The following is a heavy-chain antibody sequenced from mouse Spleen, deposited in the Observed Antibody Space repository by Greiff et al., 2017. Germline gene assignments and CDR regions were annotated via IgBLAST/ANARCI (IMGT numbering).Heavy chain of an antibody. D-gene: IGHD4-1*02. V-gene: IGHV1-15*01. CDR1: GYTFTDYE. CDR3: TRPNWDVGDY. CDR2: IDPETGGT. Sequence: VKLVESGAELVRPGASVTLSCKASGYTFTDYEMHWVKQTPVHGLEWIGAIDPETGGTAYNQKFKGKAILTADKSSSTAYMELRSLTSEDSAVYYCTRPNWDVGDYWGQGTTLTVSS. J-gene: IGHJ2*01.